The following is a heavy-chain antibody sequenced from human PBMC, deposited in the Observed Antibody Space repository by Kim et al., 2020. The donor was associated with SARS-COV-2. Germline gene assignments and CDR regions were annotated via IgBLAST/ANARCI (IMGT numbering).Heavy chain of an antibody. V-gene: IGHV4-39*01. Sequence: SETLSLTCTVSGGSISSSSYYWGWIRQPPGKGLEWIGSIYYSGSTYYNPSLKSRVTISVDTSKNQFSLKLSSVTAADTAVYYCARHVVAVAGTGDYWGQGTLVTVSS. CDR3: ARHVVAVAGTGDY. J-gene: IGHJ4*02. CDR1: GGSISSSSYY. CDR2: IYYSGST. D-gene: IGHD6-19*01.